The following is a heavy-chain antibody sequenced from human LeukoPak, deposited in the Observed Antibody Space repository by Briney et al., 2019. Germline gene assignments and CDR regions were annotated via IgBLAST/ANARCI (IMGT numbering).Heavy chain of an antibody. V-gene: IGHV3-49*03. D-gene: IGHD1-1*01. CDR2: IRSKGYGGTI. CDR1: GFTFGDYA. Sequence: GGSLRLSCTGSGFTFGDYAMSWFRQAPGKGLEWVGFIRSKGYGGTIEYAASVRGRFTISRDDSKNTLYLQMNSLKTEDTAVYYCTTDGPYNWNDLYYFDYWGQGTLVTVSS. CDR3: TTDGPYNWNDLYYFDY. J-gene: IGHJ4*02.